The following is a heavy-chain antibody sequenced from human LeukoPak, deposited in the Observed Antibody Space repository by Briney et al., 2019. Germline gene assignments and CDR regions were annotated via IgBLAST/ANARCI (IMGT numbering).Heavy chain of an antibody. V-gene: IGHV3-48*04. CDR1: GFTFSSYS. CDR2: ISSSSSTI. J-gene: IGHJ5*02. Sequence: GGSLRLSCAASGFTFSSYSMNWVRQAPGKGLEWVSYISSSSSTIYYADSVKGRFTISRDNAKNSLYLQMNSLRAEDTAVYYCARAVVVVAAKRGWFDPWGQGTLVTVSS. CDR3: ARAVVVVAAKRGWFDP. D-gene: IGHD2-15*01.